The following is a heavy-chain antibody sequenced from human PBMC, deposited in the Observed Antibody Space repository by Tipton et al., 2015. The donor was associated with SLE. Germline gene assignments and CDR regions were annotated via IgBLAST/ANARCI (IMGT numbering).Heavy chain of an antibody. Sequence: TLSLTCTVSGGSIISYYWSWIRQPPGKGLEWIGYIHYSGVTYYYPSLKSRVTMSVDTSKNQFSLKLNSVTAADTAVYYCARHAEIPVMRYGMDVRGQGTTVSVSS. CDR3: ARHAEIPVMRYGMDV. CDR2: IHYSGVT. J-gene: IGHJ6*02. D-gene: IGHD2-21*01. CDR1: GGSIISYY. V-gene: IGHV4-59*08.